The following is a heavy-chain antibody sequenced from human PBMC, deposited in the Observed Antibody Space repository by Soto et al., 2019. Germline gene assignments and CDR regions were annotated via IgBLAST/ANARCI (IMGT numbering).Heavy chain of an antibody. CDR3: ARGMLGLRYETPDY. V-gene: IGHV3-30*17. CDR1: GFTFKNFA. CDR2: ISYDGSNK. D-gene: IGHD3-9*01. Sequence: ESGGGVVRPGRSLRLSCAASGFTFKNFAMYWVRQAPATGLEWVAAISYDGSNKYYADSVKGRFTVSRDNSENTLSLQMNSLTSEDSAFYFCARGMLGLRYETPDYWGQGTLVTVS. J-gene: IGHJ4*02.